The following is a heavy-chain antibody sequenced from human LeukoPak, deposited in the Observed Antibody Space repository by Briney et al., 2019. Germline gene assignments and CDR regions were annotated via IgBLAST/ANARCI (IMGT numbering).Heavy chain of an antibody. V-gene: IGHV3-30*02. D-gene: IGHD6-13*01. CDR1: GLTFSSYG. Sequence: SGGSLRLSCAASGLTFSSYGMHWVRQAPGKGLEWVAFIRYDGSNKYYADSVKGRFTISRDNSKNTLYLQMNSLRAEDTAVYYCAKDIWGQQLGGYFDYWGQGTLVTVSS. CDR2: IRYDGSNK. J-gene: IGHJ4*02. CDR3: AKDIWGQQLGGYFDY.